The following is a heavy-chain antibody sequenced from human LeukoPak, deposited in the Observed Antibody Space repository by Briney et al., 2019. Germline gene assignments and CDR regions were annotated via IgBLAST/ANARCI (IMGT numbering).Heavy chain of an antibody. CDR3: ALGYHDVWER. CDR1: SGSISSTTW. J-gene: IGHJ4*02. CDR2: INHSGNT. D-gene: IGHD1-26*01. V-gene: IGHV4-4*02. Sequence: SETLSLTCAVSSGSISSTTWWSWVRQPPGKGLEWIGEINHSGNTYYNPSLTGRVTISVDRSDNQFSLKVNSVTAADTAVYYCALGYHDVWERWGQGTLVTVSS.